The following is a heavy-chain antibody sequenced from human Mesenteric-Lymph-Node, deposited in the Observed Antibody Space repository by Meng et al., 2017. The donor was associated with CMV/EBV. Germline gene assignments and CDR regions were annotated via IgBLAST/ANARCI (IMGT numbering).Heavy chain of an antibody. Sequence: GGSLRLSCAASGFTFSSYSMNWVRQAPEKGLEWVSSISSSTSYIYYADSVKGRFTISRDNAKNSLYLQMNSLRAEDTAVYYCAGSWGTYGMDVWGQGTTVTVSS. D-gene: IGHD2-15*01. CDR3: AGSWGTYGMDV. CDR1: GFTFSSYS. CDR2: ISSSTSYI. J-gene: IGHJ6*02. V-gene: IGHV3-21*01.